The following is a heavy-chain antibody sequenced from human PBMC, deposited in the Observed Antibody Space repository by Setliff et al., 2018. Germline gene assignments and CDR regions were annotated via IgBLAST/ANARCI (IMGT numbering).Heavy chain of an antibody. CDR2: VFSGDSDT. D-gene: IGHD1-26*01. CDR3: ARLGAPASHDAFDI. Sequence: PGESLKISCQGSGYRFSSYWIAWVRQMPGKGLEWMGIVFSGDSDTRYSPSFQGQVTMSADKSINTAYLQWSSLKASDTAMYYCARLGAPASHDAFDIWGQGTMVTVSS. V-gene: IGHV5-51*01. CDR1: GYRFSSYW. J-gene: IGHJ3*02.